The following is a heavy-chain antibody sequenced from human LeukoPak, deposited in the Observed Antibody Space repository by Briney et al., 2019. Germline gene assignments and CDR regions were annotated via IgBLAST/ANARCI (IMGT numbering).Heavy chain of an antibody. Sequence: ASVKVSCKGSGYTFSDYYLHWIRQAPGQGLEWMGWIDPASGAIKYAQNFQGRVILTRDRSIRTAYMDLSRLTSDDTAFYYCARDTRLGYTGYDMPGDWGQGTLVTVSS. CDR2: IDPASGAI. J-gene: IGHJ4*02. CDR1: GYTFSDYY. CDR3: ARDTRLGYTGYDMPGD. V-gene: IGHV1-2*02. D-gene: IGHD5-12*01.